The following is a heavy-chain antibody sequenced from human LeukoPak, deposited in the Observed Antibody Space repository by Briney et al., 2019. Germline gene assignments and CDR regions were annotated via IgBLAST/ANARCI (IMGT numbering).Heavy chain of an antibody. D-gene: IGHD3-22*01. CDR2: IKQDGSEK. V-gene: IGHV3-7*01. CDR1: GFTFSSYE. CDR3: ARDSPEKDYYDSSGYYVH. J-gene: IGHJ4*02. Sequence: GGSLRLSCAASGFTFSSYEMNWVRQAPGKGLEWVANIKQDGSEKYYVDSVKGRFTISRDNAKNSLYLQMNSLRAEDTAVYYCARDSPEKDYYDSSGYYVHWGQGTLVTVSS.